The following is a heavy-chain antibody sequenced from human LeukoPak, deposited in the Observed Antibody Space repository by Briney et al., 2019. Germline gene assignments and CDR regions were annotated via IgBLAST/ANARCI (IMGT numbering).Heavy chain of an antibody. V-gene: IGHV1-46*01. D-gene: IGHD2-21*02. Sequence: ASLKVSCKTSGYTFTRYYIHSVRQAPGQGLEWMGIIRPSGGRASYPQNFQGRVTMTMDMSASTVHMELSSLTSEDTAMYYCARELPESFRFDYWGQGAPVTVSS. CDR1: GYTFTRYY. J-gene: IGHJ4*02. CDR3: ARELPESFRFDY. CDR2: IRPSGGRA.